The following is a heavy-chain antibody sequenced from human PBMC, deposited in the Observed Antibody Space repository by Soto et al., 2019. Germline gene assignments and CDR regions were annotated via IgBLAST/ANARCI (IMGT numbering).Heavy chain of an antibody. CDR1: GGSISSYY. V-gene: IGHV4-59*01. J-gene: IGHJ4*02. CDR3: VRSNYFDY. CDR2: IYYSGST. Sequence: SETLSLTCTVSGGSISSYYWSWIRQPPGRGLEWIGYIYYSGSTNYNPSLKSRVTISVDTSKNQFSLKLSSVTAADTAVYYCVRSNYFDYWGQGTLVTLSS.